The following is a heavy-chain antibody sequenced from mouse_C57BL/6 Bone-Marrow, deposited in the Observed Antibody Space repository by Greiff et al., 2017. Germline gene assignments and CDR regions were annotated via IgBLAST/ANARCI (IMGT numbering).Heavy chain of an antibody. J-gene: IGHJ2*01. CDR3: ASPYYYGSSYVGY. CDR2: IDPSDSYT. CDR1: GYTFTSYW. D-gene: IGHD1-1*01. V-gene: IGHV1-59*01. Sequence: VQLQQPGAELVRPGTSVKLSCKASGYTFTSYWMHWVKQRPGQGLEWIGVIDPSDSYTNYNQKFKGKATLTVDTSSSTAYMQLSSLSSEDSAVYYCASPYYYGSSYVGYWGQGTTLTVSS.